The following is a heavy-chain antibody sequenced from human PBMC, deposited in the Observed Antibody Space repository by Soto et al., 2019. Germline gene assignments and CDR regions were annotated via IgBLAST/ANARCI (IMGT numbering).Heavy chain of an antibody. CDR1: GFTFSDYY. D-gene: IGHD6-13*01. CDR3: ARSQGIAAAGTSAFDI. J-gene: IGHJ3*02. Sequence: PGGSLRLSCAASGFTFSDYYMSWIRQAPGKGLEWVSYISSSSSYTNYADSVKGRFTISRDNAKNSLYLQMNSLRAEDTAVYYCARSQGIAAAGTSAFDIWGQGTMVTVSS. CDR2: ISSSSSYT. V-gene: IGHV3-11*06.